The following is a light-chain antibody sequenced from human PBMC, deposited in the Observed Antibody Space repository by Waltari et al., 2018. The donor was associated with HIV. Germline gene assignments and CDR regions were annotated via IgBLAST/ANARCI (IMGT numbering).Light chain of an antibody. Sequence: DIVMTQSPLSLPVTPGEPASISCRSSQLLLHTNGYNYLDWYLQKPGQSPQLLIYLGSNRASGVPDRFSGSGSGTDFTLKIIRVEAEDIGVYYCMQGLQTPGVTFGQGTRLDIK. CDR2: LGS. V-gene: IGKV2-28*01. J-gene: IGKJ5*01. CDR1: QLLLHTNGYNY. CDR3: MQGLQTPGVT.